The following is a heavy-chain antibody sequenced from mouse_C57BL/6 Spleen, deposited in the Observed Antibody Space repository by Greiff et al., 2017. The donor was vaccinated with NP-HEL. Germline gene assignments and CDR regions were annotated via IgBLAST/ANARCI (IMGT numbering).Heavy chain of an antibody. V-gene: IGHV1-64*01. D-gene: IGHD2-3*01. Sequence: QVQLKQPGAELVKPGASVKLSCKASGYTFTSYWMHWVKQRPGQGLEWIGMIHPNSGSTNYNEKFKSKATLTVDKSSSTAYMQLSSLTSEDSAVYYCARGGLLPYWYFDVWGTGTTVTVSS. CDR1: GYTFTSYW. J-gene: IGHJ1*03. CDR2: IHPNSGST. CDR3: ARGGLLPYWYFDV.